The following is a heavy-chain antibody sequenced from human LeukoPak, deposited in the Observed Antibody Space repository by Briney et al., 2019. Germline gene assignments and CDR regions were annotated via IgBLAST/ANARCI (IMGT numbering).Heavy chain of an antibody. D-gene: IGHD4-17*01. CDR2: IYSGGST. CDR1: GFTVSSNY. CDR3: AREGYTTVTFDY. V-gene: IGHV3-53*01. Sequence: GGSLRLSCAASGFTVSSNYMSWVRQAPGKGLEWVSVIYSGGSTYYADSVKGRFTISRDNAKNSLYLQMNSLRAEDTAVYYCAREGYTTVTFDYWGQGTLVTVSS. J-gene: IGHJ4*02.